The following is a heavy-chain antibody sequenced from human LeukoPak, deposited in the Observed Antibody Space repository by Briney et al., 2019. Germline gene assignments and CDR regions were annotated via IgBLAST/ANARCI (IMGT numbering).Heavy chain of an antibody. Sequence: GGSLRLSCAASGFTFDDYTMHWVRQTPGKGLEWVSLVSWDGAMTNYADSVRGRFTISRDNSKNSLYLQMNSLKTEDTALYYCARGTIARLYNAFEIWGQGTMVSVSS. J-gene: IGHJ3*02. CDR2: VSWDGAMT. CDR1: GFTFDDYT. CDR3: ARGTIARLYNAFEI. D-gene: IGHD6-6*01. V-gene: IGHV3-43*01.